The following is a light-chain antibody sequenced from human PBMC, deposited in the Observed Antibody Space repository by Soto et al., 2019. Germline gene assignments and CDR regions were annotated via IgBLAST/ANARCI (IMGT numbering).Light chain of an antibody. CDR2: GTS. J-gene: IGKJ1*01. V-gene: IGKV3-20*01. CDR3: QQYGDSPPT. CDR1: QSVRSNS. Sequence: EIVLTQSPGTLSLSPGESATLSCRASQSVRSNSLAWYRRNPGQPPSLLIYGTSTRATDIPRRFSGSGSGTDFTLTITRLAPEDFAVYFCQQYGDSPPTFGQGTKVEVK.